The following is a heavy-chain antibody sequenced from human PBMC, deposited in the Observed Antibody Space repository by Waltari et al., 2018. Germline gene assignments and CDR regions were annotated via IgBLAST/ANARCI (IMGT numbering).Heavy chain of an antibody. Sequence: EVQLVESGGGLGKPGGSLRLSCAASGFTFSSYSMNWVRQAPGKGLEWVSSISSSSSYIYYADSVKGRFTISRDNAKNSLYLQMNSLRAEDTAVYYCARGGGSRDYDYWGQGTLVTVSS. CDR3: ARGGGSRDYDY. D-gene: IGHD1-26*01. J-gene: IGHJ4*02. CDR2: ISSSSSYI. V-gene: IGHV3-21*01. CDR1: GFTFSSYS.